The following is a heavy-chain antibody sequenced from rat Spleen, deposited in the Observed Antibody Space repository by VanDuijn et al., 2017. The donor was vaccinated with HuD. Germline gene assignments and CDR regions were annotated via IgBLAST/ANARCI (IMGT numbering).Heavy chain of an antibody. CDR1: GFTFSDYG. CDR2: ISYDGGST. CDR3: ARRHFGYTDYFDY. J-gene: IGHJ2*01. V-gene: IGHV5-20*01. Sequence: EVQLVESGGGLVQPGRSMKLSCSASGFTFSDYGMAWVFQAPTKGLEWVASISYDGGSTYYRDSVKGRFTISRDNAKSTLFLQMDSLRSEDTATYYCARRHFGYTDYFDYWGQGVMVTVSS. D-gene: IGHD1-4*01.